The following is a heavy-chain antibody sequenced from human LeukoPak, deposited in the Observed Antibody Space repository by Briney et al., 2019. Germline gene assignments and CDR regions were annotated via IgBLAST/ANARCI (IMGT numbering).Heavy chain of an antibody. CDR2: INHRGGT. D-gene: IGHD3/OR15-3a*01. V-gene: IGHV4-34*01. CDR1: GGSFSGYY. Sequence: SETLSLTCAVYGGSFSGYYWSGIRQPPGKGLEWIGEINHRGGTNSNPTLTSRVTISVYTSKNQFSLKLSSVTAADTAVYYCARGRTGLPSYWGQGILVTVSS. CDR3: ARGRTGLPSY. J-gene: IGHJ4*02.